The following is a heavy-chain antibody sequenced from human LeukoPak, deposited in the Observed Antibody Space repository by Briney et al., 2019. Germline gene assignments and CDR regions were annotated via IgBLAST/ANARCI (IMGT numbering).Heavy chain of an antibody. V-gene: IGHV3-23*01. D-gene: IGHD3-10*01. CDR3: AKDYGSGSFTFDY. CDR1: GFTFSSYA. Sequence: GGSLRLSCTASGFTFSSYAMSWVRQAPGKGLEWVLAISGSGGSTYYADSVKGRFTISRDNSKNTLYLQMNSLRAEDTAVYYCAKDYGSGSFTFDYWGQGTLVTVSS. CDR2: ISGSGGST. J-gene: IGHJ4*02.